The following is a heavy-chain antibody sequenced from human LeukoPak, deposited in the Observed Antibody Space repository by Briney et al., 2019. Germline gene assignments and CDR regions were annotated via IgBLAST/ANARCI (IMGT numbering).Heavy chain of an antibody. V-gene: IGHV4-4*07. CDR3: ARDGYYYYYYYMDV. Sequence: SETLSLTCTVSGGSISSYYWSWIRQPAGKGLEWIGRIYTSGSTNYNPSLKSRVTMSVDTSKNQLSLKLSSVTAADTAVYYCARDGYYYYYYYMDVWGKGTTVTVSS. CDR1: GGSISSYY. J-gene: IGHJ6*03. CDR2: IYTSGST.